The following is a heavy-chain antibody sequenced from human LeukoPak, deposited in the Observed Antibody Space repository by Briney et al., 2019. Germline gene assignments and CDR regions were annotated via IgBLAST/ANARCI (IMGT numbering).Heavy chain of an antibody. J-gene: IGHJ3*02. CDR3: TEGEAYMSAFNAFQI. D-gene: IGHD2-21*01. Sequence: GGSLRLSCEASELTFSTSAMSWVRQAPGKGLEWVSTISGSGDRTYYADSVKGRFTISRDNSKNTLYLEMNSLTVEDTAVYFSTEGEAYMSAFNAFQIWGQGTMVTVSS. V-gene: IGHV3-23*01. CDR2: ISGSGDRT. CDR1: ELTFSTSA.